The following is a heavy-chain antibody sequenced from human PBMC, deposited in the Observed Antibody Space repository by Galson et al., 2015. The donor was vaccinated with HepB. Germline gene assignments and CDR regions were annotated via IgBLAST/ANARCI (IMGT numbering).Heavy chain of an antibody. Sequence: SLRLSCAASGFTFNGYSMTWVRQAPGKGLEWLSYISSSNSTTIYYADAVKGRFTISRDNAKSSLYLQMNSLRAEDTAVYYCARERGSIFSQLFYFDYWGQGALVTVSS. V-gene: IGHV3-48*04. CDR1: GFTFNGYS. CDR2: ISSSNSTTI. D-gene: IGHD3-9*01. CDR3: ARERGSIFSQLFYFDY. J-gene: IGHJ4*02.